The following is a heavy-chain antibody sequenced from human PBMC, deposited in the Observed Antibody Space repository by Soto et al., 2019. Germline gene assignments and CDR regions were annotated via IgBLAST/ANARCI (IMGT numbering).Heavy chain of an antibody. J-gene: IGHJ4*02. V-gene: IGHV1-46*01. CDR3: ARDRDGYNYLDY. CDR1: GYIFTSWR. CDR2: INPSGGST. D-gene: IGHD5-12*01. Sequence: ASVKVSCKASGYIFTSWRITWVRQAPGQGLEYMGIINPSGGSTSYAQKFQGRVTMTRDTSTSTVYMELSSLRSEDTAVYYCARDRDGYNYLDYWGQGTLVTVSS.